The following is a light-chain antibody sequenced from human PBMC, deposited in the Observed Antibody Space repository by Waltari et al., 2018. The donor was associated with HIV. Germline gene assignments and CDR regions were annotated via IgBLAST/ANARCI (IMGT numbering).Light chain of an antibody. CDR3: QTWGTGIQV. V-gene: IGLV4-69*01. Sequence: QVVLTQPPSASASLGASVKLTCTLTSGHITYVIAWHQQQPKKGPRFLMKLNSDGRHSKGDGIPDRFSGSSSGAERYLTISSLQSEDEGDYFCQTWGTGIQVFGGGTRLTVL. CDR2: LNSDGRH. J-gene: IGLJ2*01. CDR1: SGHITYV.